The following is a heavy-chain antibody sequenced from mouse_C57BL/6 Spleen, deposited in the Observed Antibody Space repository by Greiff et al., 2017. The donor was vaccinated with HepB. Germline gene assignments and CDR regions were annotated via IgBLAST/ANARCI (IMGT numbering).Heavy chain of an antibody. J-gene: IGHJ4*01. CDR2: IYPGSGNT. Sequence: QVQLQQSGAELVRPGASVKLSCKASGYTFTDYYINWVKQRPGQGLEWIARIYPGSGNTYYNEKFKGKATLTADKSSSTAYMQLSSLTSEDSAVYFCARSSYAMDYWGQGTSVTVSS. V-gene: IGHV1-76*01. CDR3: ARSSYAMDY. CDR1: GYTFTDYY.